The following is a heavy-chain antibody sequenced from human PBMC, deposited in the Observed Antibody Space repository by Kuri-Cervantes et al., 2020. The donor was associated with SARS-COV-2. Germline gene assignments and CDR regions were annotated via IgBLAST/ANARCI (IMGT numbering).Heavy chain of an antibody. J-gene: IGHJ6*03. CDR3: ARAFPEGARYCSSTSPFCYYMDV. Sequence: GESLKISCAASGFTFSSYWMSWVRQAPGKGLEWVANIKQDGSEKYYVDSVKGRFTISRDNAKNSLYLQMNSLRAEDTAVYYCARAFPEGARYCSSTSPFCYYMDVWGKGTTVTVSS. CDR1: GFTFSSYW. CDR2: IKQDGSEK. D-gene: IGHD2-2*01. V-gene: IGHV3-7*01.